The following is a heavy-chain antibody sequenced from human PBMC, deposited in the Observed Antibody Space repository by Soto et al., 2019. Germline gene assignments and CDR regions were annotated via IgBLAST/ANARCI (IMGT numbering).Heavy chain of an antibody. D-gene: IGHD3-22*01. V-gene: IGHV4-31*03. CDR2: IYYSGST. CDR1: GGSISSGGYY. Sequence: SETLSLTCTVSGGSISSGGYYWSWVRQHPGKGLEWIGYIYYSGSTYYNPSLKSRVTISVDTSKNQFSLKLSSVTAADTAVYYCARFGYSTNIGIDYWGQGTLVTVSS. CDR3: ARFGYSTNIGIDY. J-gene: IGHJ4*02.